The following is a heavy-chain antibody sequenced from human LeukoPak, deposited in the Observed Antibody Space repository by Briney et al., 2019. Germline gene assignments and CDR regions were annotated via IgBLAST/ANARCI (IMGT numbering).Heavy chain of an antibody. D-gene: IGHD1-26*01. V-gene: IGHV4-34*01. CDR3: ARGNSGSHWGDHYFYMDV. J-gene: IGHJ6*03. CDR1: GFTVSNNY. CDR2: ITHNGGT. Sequence: GSLRLSCVASGFTVSNNYMSWVRQAPGKGLEWLGEITHNGGTNYMPSLSGRVSVFQDVSKNQFSLKLSSVTAADTGVYYCARGNSGSHWGDHYFYMDVWGKGTTVIVSS.